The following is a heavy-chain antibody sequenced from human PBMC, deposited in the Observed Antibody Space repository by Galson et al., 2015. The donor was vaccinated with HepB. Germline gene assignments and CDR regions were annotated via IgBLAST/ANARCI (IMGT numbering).Heavy chain of an antibody. CDR3: ARGMVATRLFDF. CDR1: GYSFTSYW. Sequence: QSGAEVKKPGESLRISCKGSGYSFTSYWIAWVRQMPGKGLEWMGIIYPSDSDTRYSPSFQGQVTISADKSISTAYLQWSSLEGSDTAMYYCARGMVATRLFDFWGQGTLVSVSS. J-gene: IGHJ4*02. CDR2: IYPSDSDT. V-gene: IGHV5-51*01. D-gene: IGHD5-12*01.